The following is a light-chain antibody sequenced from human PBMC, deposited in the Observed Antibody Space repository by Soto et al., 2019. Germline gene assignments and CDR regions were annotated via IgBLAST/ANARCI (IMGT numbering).Light chain of an antibody. J-gene: IGLJ2*01. CDR3: NSYLTNPVA. CDR2: DVS. V-gene: IGLV2-14*03. Sequence: QSALTQPASVSGSRGQSITISCTRTSGDVGTYDYVSWYQQHPGKAPKLMIFDVSSRPSGISTRFSGSKSGNTASLTLSGLEAEDEDDYYCNSYLTNPVAFGGGTKLTVL. CDR1: SGDVGTYDY.